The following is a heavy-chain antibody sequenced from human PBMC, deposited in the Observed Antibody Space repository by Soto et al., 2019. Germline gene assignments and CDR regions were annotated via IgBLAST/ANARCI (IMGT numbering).Heavy chain of an antibody. V-gene: IGHV3-23*01. D-gene: IGHD2-15*01. CDR3: AKVLFIVVVGAATLSILY. CDR2: ISGSGGST. Sequence: GGSLRLCCAASGFTFSSCAMSWVRQAPGKGLEWVSAISGSGGSTYYADSVKGRFTISRDNSKNTLYLQMNSLRAEDTAVYYCAKVLFIVVVGAATLSILYSGQAPFLTVS. CDR1: GFTFSSCA. J-gene: IGHJ4*02.